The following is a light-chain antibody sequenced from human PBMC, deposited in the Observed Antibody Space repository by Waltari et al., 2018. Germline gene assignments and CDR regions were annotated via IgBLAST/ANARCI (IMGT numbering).Light chain of an antibody. CDR3: HQYYSSPWT. CDR1: QSVLYSSNNKNR. Sequence: DIVMTQSPDSLAVSLGERATINCKSSQSVLYSSNNKNRLAWYQQKPGQPPKLLIYWASTRESGVPDRFSGSGSGTDFTLTISSLQAEDVAVYYCHQYYSSPWTFGQGTKVEI. CDR2: WAS. V-gene: IGKV4-1*01. J-gene: IGKJ1*01.